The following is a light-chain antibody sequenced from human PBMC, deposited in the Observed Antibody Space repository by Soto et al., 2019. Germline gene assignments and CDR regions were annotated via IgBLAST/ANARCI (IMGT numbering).Light chain of an antibody. CDR1: QSVASSY. V-gene: IGKV3-20*01. Sequence: EIVLTQSPGTLSLSPGEXATLSCRASQSVASSYLAWYQQRPGQAPRLLIFGASSRATGIPGRFSGRGSGTDFTLTISRLEPEDFAVYYCQQYGSSLWTFGQGTKVDIK. CDR3: QQYGSSLWT. CDR2: GAS. J-gene: IGKJ1*01.